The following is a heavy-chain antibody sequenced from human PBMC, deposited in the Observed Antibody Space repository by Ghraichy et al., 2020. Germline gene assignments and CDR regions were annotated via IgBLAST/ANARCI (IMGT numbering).Heavy chain of an antibody. Sequence: SETLSLTCAVYGGSFSGYYWSWIRQPPGKGLEWIGEINHSGSTNYNPSLKSRVTISVDTSKNQFSLKLSSVTAADTAVYYCARVRGLRLNLDYWGQGTLVTVSS. D-gene: IGHD3-16*01. CDR3: ARVRGLRLNLDY. J-gene: IGHJ4*02. CDR2: INHSGST. CDR1: GGSFSGYY. V-gene: IGHV4-34*01.